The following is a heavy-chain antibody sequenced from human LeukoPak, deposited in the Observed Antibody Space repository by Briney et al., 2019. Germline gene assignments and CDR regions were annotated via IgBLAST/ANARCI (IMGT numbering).Heavy chain of an antibody. V-gene: IGHV3-23*01. D-gene: IGHD6-13*01. CDR3: ARVPSASAYHYMDV. CDR1: GFTFSSYA. Sequence: PGGSLRLSCAASGFTFSSYAMSWVRQAPGKGLEWVSAISGSGGSTYYADSVKGRFTISRDNSKNTLYLQMNSLRAEDTAVYYCARVPSASAYHYMDVWGKGTTVTVSS. J-gene: IGHJ6*03. CDR2: ISGSGGST.